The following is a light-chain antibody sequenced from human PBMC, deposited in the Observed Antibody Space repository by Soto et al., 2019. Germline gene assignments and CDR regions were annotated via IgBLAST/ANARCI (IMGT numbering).Light chain of an antibody. V-gene: IGKV3-20*01. CDR1: QSVSSSF. CDR3: QQYANSRT. Sequence: EIVLTKSPGTLSLSQGERVTLACRASQSVSSSFLAWYQQKPGQAPRLLIYGASSRATGIPDRFSGSGSGTDFTLTISRLEPEDFALYYCQQYANSRTFGQGTKVDIK. J-gene: IGKJ1*01. CDR2: GAS.